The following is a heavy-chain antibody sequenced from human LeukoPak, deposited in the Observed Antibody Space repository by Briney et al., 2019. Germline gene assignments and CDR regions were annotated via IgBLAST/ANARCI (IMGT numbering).Heavy chain of an antibody. D-gene: IGHD6-19*01. CDR3: ARDRSSDWHFDF. J-gene: IGHJ4*02. CDR1: GFTFSHYN. CDR2: ISGSTGYI. V-gene: IGHV3-21*01. Sequence: GGSLRLSCAASGFTFSHYNMNWVRQAPGKGLKWVSSISGSTGYIYYADSAKGRFTISRDNAKNSLFLQMNSLRAEDTAVYYCARDRSSDWHFDFWGPGTPVTVSS.